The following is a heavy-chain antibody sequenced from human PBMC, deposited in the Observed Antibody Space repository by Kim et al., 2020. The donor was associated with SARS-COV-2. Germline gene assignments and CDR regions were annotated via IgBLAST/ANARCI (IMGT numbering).Heavy chain of an antibody. V-gene: IGHV4-39*01. D-gene: IGHD3-22*01. J-gene: IGHJ4*02. CDR2: YYSGST. CDR3: ARLILD. Sequence: YYSGSTYYNPSLKSRVTISVDTSKNQFSLKLSSVTAADTAVYYCARLILDWGQGTLVTVSS.